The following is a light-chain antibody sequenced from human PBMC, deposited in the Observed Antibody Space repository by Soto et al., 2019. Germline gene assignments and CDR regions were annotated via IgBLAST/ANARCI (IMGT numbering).Light chain of an antibody. CDR2: DAS. Sequence: DIQMTQSPSSLSASVGDRVTITCQASQDITKYLNWYQRKPGKVPKLLIYDASNLETGVPSRFIGSGSGTDFTFTINSLQAEDIATYYCQQYHNLPPYTFGQGTKLEIK. J-gene: IGKJ2*01. V-gene: IGKV1-33*01. CDR1: QDITKY. CDR3: QQYHNLPPYT.